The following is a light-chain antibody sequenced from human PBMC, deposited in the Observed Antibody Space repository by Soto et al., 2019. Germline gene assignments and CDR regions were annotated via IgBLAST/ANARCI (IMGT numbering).Light chain of an antibody. CDR3: QQYYTLIT. V-gene: IGKV3-20*01. Sequence: EILMTQSPATLSVSPGERATLSCRASQSLSSNYLAWHQRKPGQAPRLLMFGAFSRASGIPDRFSGSGSGTDFTLTINRVEPEDSAVYYCQQYYTLITFGQGTRLENK. J-gene: IGKJ5*01. CDR1: QSLSSNY. CDR2: GAF.